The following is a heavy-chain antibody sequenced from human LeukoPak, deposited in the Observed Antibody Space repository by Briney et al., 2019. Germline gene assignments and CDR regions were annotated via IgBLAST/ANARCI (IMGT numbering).Heavy chain of an antibody. D-gene: IGHD1-14*01. CDR1: GYTFTSYY. CDR3: ARDSITPGGWYYFDY. J-gene: IGHJ4*02. Sequence: ASVKVSCKASGYTFTSYYMHWVRQAPGQGLEWMGIINPSGGSTSYAQKFQGRVTMTRDMSTSTVYMELSSLRSEDTAVYYCARDSITPGGWYYFDYWGQGTLVTVSS. V-gene: IGHV1-46*01. CDR2: INPSGGST.